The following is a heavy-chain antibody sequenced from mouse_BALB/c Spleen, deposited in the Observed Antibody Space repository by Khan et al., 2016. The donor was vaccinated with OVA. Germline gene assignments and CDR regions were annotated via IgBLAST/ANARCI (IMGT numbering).Heavy chain of an antibody. CDR2: IWSAGST. CDR3: ARRGYDYGRGALFAY. CDR1: GFSFTNYS. V-gene: IGHV2-2*02. Sequence: QVQLQQPGPGLVQPSQSLSITCTVSGFSFTNYSVHWVRQSPGKGLEWLGVIWSAGSTDYNAAFISRLTIRKDNSRSQVFFKMNSLQPNDTAIYYCARRGYDYGRGALFAYWGQGTLVTVSA. J-gene: IGHJ3*01. D-gene: IGHD2-4*01.